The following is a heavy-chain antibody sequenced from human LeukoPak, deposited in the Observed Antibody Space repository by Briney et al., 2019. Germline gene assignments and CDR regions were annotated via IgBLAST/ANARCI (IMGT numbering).Heavy chain of an antibody. CDR2: ISWNSGSI. CDR3: ARYGSSARNTFDI. CDR1: GFTFDDYA. J-gene: IGHJ3*02. Sequence: GGSLRLSCAASGFTFDDYAMHWVRQAPGKGLEWVSGISWNSGSIGYADSVKGRFTISRDNAKNSLYLQMNSLRAEDTALYYCARYGSSARNTFDIWGQGTMVTVSS. V-gene: IGHV3-9*01. D-gene: IGHD2-2*01.